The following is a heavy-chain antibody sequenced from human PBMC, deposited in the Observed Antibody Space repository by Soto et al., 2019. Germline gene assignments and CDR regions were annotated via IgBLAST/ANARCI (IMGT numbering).Heavy chain of an antibody. CDR2: IYYSGSA. CDR1: GGSRISSSYY. D-gene: IGHD3-10*01. J-gene: IGHJ4*02. CDR3: ARRYYGSGSYYHSHYFDN. V-gene: IGHV4-39*01. Sequence: SETLSPTCTLSGGSRISSSYYCGWIRQPPGKGLEWIGRIYYSGSAYYNPSLKSRVTISVDTSKNQFSLKLSSLTAAFTAVYYCARRYYGSGSYYHSHYFDNCGQGTLVTVSS.